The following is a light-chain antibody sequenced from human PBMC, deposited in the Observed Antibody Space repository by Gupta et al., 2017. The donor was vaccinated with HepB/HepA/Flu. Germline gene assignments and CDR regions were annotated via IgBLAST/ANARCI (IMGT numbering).Light chain of an antibody. J-gene: IGKJ1*01. CDR3: MQALQTPWT. Sequence: DIVMTQSPLSLPVTPGEPASISCRSSQSLLHSNGYNYLDWYLQKPGQSPQLLIYLGSNRASGVPDRFSGSGPGTDFTLKISRVEAEDVGVYYCMQALQTPWTFGQGTKVELK. V-gene: IGKV2-28*01. CDR2: LGS. CDR1: QSLLHSNGYNY.